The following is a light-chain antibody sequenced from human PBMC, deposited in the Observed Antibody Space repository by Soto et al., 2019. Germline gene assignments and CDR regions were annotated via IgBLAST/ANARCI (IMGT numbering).Light chain of an antibody. Sequence: EIVLTQSPGTLSLSPWERATLSCMASQSVSSYLAWYQQKPGQAPRLLIYGASSRATGIPDRFSGSGSGTDFTLTISRLEPEDFAVYYCQQYGSSPPLTFGGGTKVDIK. CDR2: GAS. V-gene: IGKV3-20*01. J-gene: IGKJ4*01. CDR1: QSVSSY. CDR3: QQYGSSPPLT.